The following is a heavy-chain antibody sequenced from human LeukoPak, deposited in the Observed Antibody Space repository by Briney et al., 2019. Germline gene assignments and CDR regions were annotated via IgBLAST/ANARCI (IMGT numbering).Heavy chain of an antibody. D-gene: IGHD3-10*01. Sequence: GGSLRLSCAASGFTFSNYYMNWVRQVPGKGLEWVSSITGSGDSKYYSESQRGRFTTSRDNAKDSLYLQMNSLRAEDTAVYYCARAPFRDYFGSRTYFDYWGQGTLVTVSS. V-gene: IGHV3-21*01. CDR3: ARAPFRDYFGSRTYFDY. J-gene: IGHJ4*02. CDR2: ITGSGDSK. CDR1: GFTFSNYY.